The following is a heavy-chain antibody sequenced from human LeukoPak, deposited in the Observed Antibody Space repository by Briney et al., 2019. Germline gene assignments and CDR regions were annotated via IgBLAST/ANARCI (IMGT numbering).Heavy chain of an antibody. J-gene: IGHJ4*02. CDR3: ARQKGLRVFDY. D-gene: IGHD3/OR15-3a*01. V-gene: IGHV4-39*01. Sequence: PSETLSLTCTVSGCSISSSSYYWGWIRQPPGKGLEWIGRIYYSGSTYYNPSLKSRVTISVDTSKNQFSLKLSSVTAADTAVYYCARQKGLRVFDYWGQGTLVTVSS. CDR2: IYYSGST. CDR1: GCSISSSSYY.